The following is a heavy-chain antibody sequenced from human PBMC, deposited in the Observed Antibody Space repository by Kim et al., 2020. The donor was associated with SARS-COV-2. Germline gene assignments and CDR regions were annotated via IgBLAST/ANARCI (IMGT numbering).Heavy chain of an antibody. Sequence: GGSLRLSCAASGFTFGSLAMGWVRQAPGKGLEWVSGISNTGGDTYYADSVKGRFTISRDNSRNTLYLQMNSLRAEDTAVYFCAKDRRYTSGWYPSANMDVWGQGTTVTVSS. J-gene: IGHJ6*02. D-gene: IGHD6-19*01. CDR2: ISNTGGDT. V-gene: IGHV3-23*01. CDR3: AKDRRYTSGWYPSANMDV. CDR1: GFTFGSLA.